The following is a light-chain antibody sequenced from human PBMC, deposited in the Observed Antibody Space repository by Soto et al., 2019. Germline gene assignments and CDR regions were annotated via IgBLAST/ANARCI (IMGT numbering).Light chain of an antibody. V-gene: IGLV7-46*01. Sequence: QTVVTQEPSLTVSPGGTVTLTCGSSTGAVTSGHYPYWFQQKPGQAPRTLIYDTSNKHSWTPARFSGSLLGGKAALTLSGAQPEDEAEYYCLLSYSGARPYVFGTGTKL. CDR3: LLSYSGARPYV. J-gene: IGLJ1*01. CDR1: TGAVTSGHY. CDR2: DTS.